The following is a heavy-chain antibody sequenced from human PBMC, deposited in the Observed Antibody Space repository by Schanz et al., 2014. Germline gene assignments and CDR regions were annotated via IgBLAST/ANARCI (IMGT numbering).Heavy chain of an antibody. J-gene: IGHJ4*02. CDR1: GFNFANHA. CDR2: ISSDGSKK. CDR3: AKDLHSNSGNYYSYYFDS. D-gene: IGHD3-10*01. Sequence: VQLLESGGGLVQPGGSLRLSCAASGFNFANHAIHWVRQGQGNGLQWVAVISSDGSKKLYADSVKARFTISRDNSKNSVSLQMDSLRPEDTAVYFCAKDLHSNSGNYYSYYFDSWGPGALVTVSS. V-gene: IGHV3-30*18.